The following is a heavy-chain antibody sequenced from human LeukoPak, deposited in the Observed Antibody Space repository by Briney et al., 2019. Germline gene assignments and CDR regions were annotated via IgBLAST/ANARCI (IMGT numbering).Heavy chain of an antibody. Sequence: SETLSLTCAVYGGSFSSYYWSWIRQPPGKGLEWIGYIYYSGNTNYNPSLKSRVTISVDTSRNQFSLKLSSVTAADTAMYYCARDSIGPREGWFDPWGQGTLVTVSS. CDR1: GGSFSSYY. CDR3: ARDSIGPREGWFDP. J-gene: IGHJ5*02. CDR2: IYYSGNT. V-gene: IGHV4-59*01. D-gene: IGHD2/OR15-2a*01.